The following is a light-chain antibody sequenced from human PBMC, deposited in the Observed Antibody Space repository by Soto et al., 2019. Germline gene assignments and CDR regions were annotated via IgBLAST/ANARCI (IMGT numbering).Light chain of an antibody. CDR1: SSDVGSYNL. V-gene: IGLV2-23*01. J-gene: IGLJ2*01. CDR3: CSYAGSSTGVV. Sequence: QSALTQPASVSGSPGQSITISCTGTSSDVGSYNLVSWYQQHPGKAPKLMIYEGSKRPSGVSNRFSGSKSGNTASLTISGLQAEDEADYDCCSYAGSSTGVVFGGGTKLTVL. CDR2: EGS.